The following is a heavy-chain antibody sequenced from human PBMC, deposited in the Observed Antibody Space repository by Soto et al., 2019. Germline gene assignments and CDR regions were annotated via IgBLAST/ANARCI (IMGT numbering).Heavy chain of an antibody. J-gene: IGHJ5*02. V-gene: IGHV1-8*01. CDR1: GYTFTSYD. D-gene: IGHD3-10*01. CDR3: ARGLELLWFGELTNWFDP. CDR2: MNPNSGNT. Sequence: QVQLVQSGAEVKKPGASVKVSCKASGYTFTSYDINWVRQATGQGLEWMGWMNPNSGNTGYAQKFQGRVTMTRNTSISTAYRELSSLRSEDTAVYYCARGLELLWFGELTNWFDPWGQGTLVTVSS.